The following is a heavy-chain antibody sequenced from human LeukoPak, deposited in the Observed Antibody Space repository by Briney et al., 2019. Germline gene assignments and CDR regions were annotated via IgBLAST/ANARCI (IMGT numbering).Heavy chain of an antibody. CDR1: GFTFSSYW. D-gene: IGHD3-22*01. CDR2: INEDGSTT. V-gene: IGHV3-74*01. J-gene: IGHJ4*02. CDR3: AKETMIVVVITGDYFDY. Sequence: GGSLRLSCATSGFTFSSYWMHWVRQVPGKGLVWVSRINEDGSTTDYADSVKGRSTISRDNSKNTLYLQMNSLRAEDTAVYYCAKETMIVVVITGDYFDYWGQGTLVTVSS.